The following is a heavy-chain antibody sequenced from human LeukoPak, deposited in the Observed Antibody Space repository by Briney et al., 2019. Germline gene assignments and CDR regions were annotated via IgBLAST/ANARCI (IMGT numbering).Heavy chain of an antibody. Sequence: PSETLSLTCAVYGGSFSGYYWSWIRQPPGKGLEWIGEINHSGNTNYNPSLKSRVTISVDTSKNQFSLKLSSVTAADTAVYYCAREREGPYGYLDYWGQGTLVTVSS. V-gene: IGHV4-34*01. D-gene: IGHD4-17*01. CDR3: AREREGPYGYLDY. CDR2: INHSGNT. J-gene: IGHJ4*02. CDR1: GGSFSGYY.